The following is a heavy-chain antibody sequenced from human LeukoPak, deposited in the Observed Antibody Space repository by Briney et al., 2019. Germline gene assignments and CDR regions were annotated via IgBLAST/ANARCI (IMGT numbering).Heavy chain of an antibody. CDR2: IYYSGST. CDR3: ARVHRPSPVVATNFEPDLDY. J-gene: IGHJ4*02. V-gene: IGHV4-39*07. Sequence: SETLSLTCTVSGGSISSSSYYWGWIRQPPGKGLEWIGSIYYSGSTYYNPSLKSRVTISADTSKNQFSLKLSSVTAADTAVYYCARVHRPSPVVATNFEPDLDYWGQGTLVTVSS. D-gene: IGHD5-12*01. CDR1: GGSISSSSYY.